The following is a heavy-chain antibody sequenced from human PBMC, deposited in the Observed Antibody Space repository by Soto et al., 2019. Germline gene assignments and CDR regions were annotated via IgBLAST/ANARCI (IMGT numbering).Heavy chain of an antibody. D-gene: IGHD2-2*01. CDR1: GGTFGSYS. CDR2: IISVLGLP. CDR3: ARDRCSSTSCARGNWYFDL. Sequence: QVQLVQSGAEVKKPGSSVKVSCKASGGTFGSYSISWVRQAPGQGLEWMGRIISVLGLPNYAQKFQGRVTITADKSTSTAYMELTSLKSEDTAVYYCARDRCSSTSCARGNWYFDLWGRGTLVTVSS. J-gene: IGHJ2*01. V-gene: IGHV1-69*04.